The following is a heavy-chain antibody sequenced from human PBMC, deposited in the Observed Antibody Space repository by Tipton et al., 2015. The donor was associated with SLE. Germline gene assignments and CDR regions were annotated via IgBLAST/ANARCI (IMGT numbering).Heavy chain of an antibody. V-gene: IGHV3-7*01. CDR2: INHGGSEK. CDR3: ARVALRVWFNRFDS. J-gene: IGHJ5*01. CDR1: GFTLSSYW. Sequence: SLRLSCAASGFTLSSYWMSWVRQAPGKGLEWVANINHGGSEKYYVDSVKGRFTISRDNAKNSLYLQMNSLRAEDTAVYYCARVALRVWFNRFDSWGQGTLVTVSS. D-gene: IGHD3-16*01.